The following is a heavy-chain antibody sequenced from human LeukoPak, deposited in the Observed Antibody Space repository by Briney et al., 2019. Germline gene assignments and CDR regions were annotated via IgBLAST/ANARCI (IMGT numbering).Heavy chain of an antibody. J-gene: IGHJ6*02. CDR1: GYTLTELS. CDR3: ATTLSPYYYYGMDV. Sequence: ASVKVSCKVSGYTLTELSMHWVRQAPGKGLEWMGGFDPEDGETIYAQKFQGRVTMTEDTSTDTAYMELSSLRSEDTAVYYCATTLSPYYYYGMDVWGQGTTVTVSS. CDR2: FDPEDGET. V-gene: IGHV1-24*01.